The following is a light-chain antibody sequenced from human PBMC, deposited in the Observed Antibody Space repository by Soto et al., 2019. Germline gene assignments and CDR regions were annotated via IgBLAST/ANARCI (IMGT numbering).Light chain of an antibody. J-gene: IGKJ1*01. V-gene: IGKV3-11*01. CDR3: QQYGSSWT. Sequence: EIVLTQSPAPLSLSPGERATLSCRASQSVSGYLAWYQQKPGQAPRLLIYDASNRATGIPARFSGSGSGTDFIRTISRLEPEDFAMYYCQQYGSSWTFGQGTKVDIK. CDR2: DAS. CDR1: QSVSGY.